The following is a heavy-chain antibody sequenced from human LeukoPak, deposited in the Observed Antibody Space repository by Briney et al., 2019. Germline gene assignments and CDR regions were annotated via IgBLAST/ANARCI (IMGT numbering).Heavy chain of an antibody. D-gene: IGHD4-17*01. J-gene: IGHJ5*02. CDR2: IYYSGSS. Sequence: SETLSLTCTVSGVSISSDYWSWIRLPPGEGREWIGYIYYSGSSNYNPSLKSRVTMSVDTSKNQFSLKLTSVTAADTAVYYCARRLRQNLFDPWGQGTLVTVSS. V-gene: IGHV4-59*08. CDR3: ARRLRQNLFDP. CDR1: GVSISSDY.